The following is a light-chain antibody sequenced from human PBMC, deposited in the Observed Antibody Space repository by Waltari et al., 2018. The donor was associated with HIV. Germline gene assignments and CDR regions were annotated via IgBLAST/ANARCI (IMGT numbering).Light chain of an antibody. CDR3: SSYADTNNVL. CDR2: AVN. J-gene: IGLJ3*02. Sequence: QSALTQPPSASGSPGQSVTLSCTGTSSDLGGFDYVSWYQQPPAKAPKLLIYAVNRRPSGVPARFSGSKSGNTASLTVSGLQTEDEADYYCSSYADTNNVLFGGGTKLTVL. CDR1: SSDLGGFDY. V-gene: IGLV2-8*01.